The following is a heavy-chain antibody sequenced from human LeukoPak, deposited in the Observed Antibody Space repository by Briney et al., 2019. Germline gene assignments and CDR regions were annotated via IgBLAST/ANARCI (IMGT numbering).Heavy chain of an antibody. J-gene: IGHJ4*02. CDR3: SRRFDC. Sequence: PGGSLRLSCAASGFTVITNDMTWVRQAPGKGLEWVSYIDGSGDTIYYADSVKGRFTISRDNAKNSLDLQMNSLRDEDTAVYYCSRRFDCWGQGTLVTVSS. CDR1: GFTVITND. CDR2: IDGSGDTI. V-gene: IGHV3-48*02.